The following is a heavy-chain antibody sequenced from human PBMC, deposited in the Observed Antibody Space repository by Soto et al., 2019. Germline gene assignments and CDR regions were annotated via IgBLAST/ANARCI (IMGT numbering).Heavy chain of an antibody. D-gene: IGHD6-13*01. V-gene: IGHV3-23*01. CDR3: ERFGIATPGGLDY. Sequence: VQLLESGGGLVQPGGSLRLSCAASGFTFNSYTMSWVRQAPGKGLEWVSSISGSGGITYYADSVKGRFTISRDNSKNTLYLEMNNPRAEDTAVYYCERFGIATPGGLDYWGQGTLVTVSS. CDR1: GFTFNSYT. J-gene: IGHJ4*02. CDR2: ISGSGGIT.